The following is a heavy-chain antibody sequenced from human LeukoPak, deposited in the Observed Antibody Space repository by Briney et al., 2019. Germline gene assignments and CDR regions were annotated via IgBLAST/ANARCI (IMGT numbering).Heavy chain of an antibody. J-gene: IGHJ4*02. CDR1: GGFISSYY. D-gene: IGHD3-22*01. Sequence: SETLSLTCTVSGGFISSYYWSWIRQPPGKGLEWIGYIYYSGSTNYNPSLKSRVTISVDTSKNQFSLNLSSVTAADTAVYYCARHDSGYYYYWGQGTLVTVSS. V-gene: IGHV4-59*08. CDR2: IYYSGST. CDR3: ARHDSGYYYY.